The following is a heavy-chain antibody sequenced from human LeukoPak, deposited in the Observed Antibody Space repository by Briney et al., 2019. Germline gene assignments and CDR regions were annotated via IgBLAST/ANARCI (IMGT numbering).Heavy chain of an antibody. Sequence: GGSLRLSCAASGFTVSSYYMSWVRQAPGKGLEWVSAIFSGDTTFYADSVKGRFTISRDSSKSTLYLQMNGLRAEDTAVYYCARGVVVAARTGYFDYWGQGTLVTVSS. CDR1: GFTVSSYY. J-gene: IGHJ4*02. V-gene: IGHV3-53*01. CDR3: ARGVVVAARTGYFDY. CDR2: IFSGDTT. D-gene: IGHD2-15*01.